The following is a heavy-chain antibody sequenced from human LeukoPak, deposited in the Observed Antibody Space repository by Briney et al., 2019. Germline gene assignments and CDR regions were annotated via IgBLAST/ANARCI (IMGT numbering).Heavy chain of an antibody. CDR2: ISGDGGST. CDR1: GFTFRHFW. V-gene: IGHV3-74*01. CDR3: VRDLYPDAFDI. D-gene: IGHD2-2*02. J-gene: IGHJ3*02. Sequence: GGSLRLSCAASGFTFRHFWMHWVRQAPGKGLVWVSRISGDGGSTAYAASVKGRFTISRANAKNTMYLEMTRQRGDDTALYYCVRDLYPDAFDIWGQGTMVTVFS.